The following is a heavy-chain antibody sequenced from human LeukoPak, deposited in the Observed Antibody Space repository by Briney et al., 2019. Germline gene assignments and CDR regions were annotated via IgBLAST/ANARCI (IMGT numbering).Heavy chain of an antibody. V-gene: IGHV3-23*01. CDR2: ISGSGGST. Sequence: GGSLRLSCAASGFTFSSYAMSWVRQAPGKGLEWVSAISGSGGSTYYADSVKGRFTISRDNSKNTLYLQMNSLRAEDTAVYYCAKDRIPAAGTLDTYFDYWGQGTLVTVSS. CDR1: GFTFSSYA. J-gene: IGHJ4*02. CDR3: AKDRIPAAGTLDTYFDY. D-gene: IGHD6-13*01.